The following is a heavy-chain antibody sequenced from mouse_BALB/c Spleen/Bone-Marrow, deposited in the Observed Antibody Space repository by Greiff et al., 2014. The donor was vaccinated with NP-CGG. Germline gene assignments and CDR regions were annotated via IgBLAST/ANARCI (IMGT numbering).Heavy chain of an antibody. D-gene: IGHD1-1*01. V-gene: IGHV1-82*01. CDR2: IYPGDGDT. J-gene: IGHJ4*01. CDR1: GYAFSSSW. Sequence: VQLQQSGPELVKPGASVKISCTGSGYAFSSSWMNWVKQRPGQGLEWIGRIYPGDGDTNSNGRFKGKATLTADRSSNTAYMQFSSLTSVDSAVYFCARSAYYGSSYGAMDYWGQGTSVTVSS. CDR3: ARSAYYGSSYGAMDY.